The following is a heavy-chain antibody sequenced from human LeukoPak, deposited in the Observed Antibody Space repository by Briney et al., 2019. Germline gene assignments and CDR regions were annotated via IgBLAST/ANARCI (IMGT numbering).Heavy chain of an antibody. D-gene: IGHD1-14*01. Sequence: ASVKVSCKASAYTFTSYQMHWVRQAPGQGLEWMGVINPSADTTSYAQKFQGRLTVTMDTSTSTVYMELRSLRSEDTAAYYCAKDTGAGAFDHWGQGPLVPVSS. V-gene: IGHV1-46*01. CDR3: AKDTGAGAFDH. CDR2: INPSADTT. CDR1: AYTFTSYQ. J-gene: IGHJ4*02.